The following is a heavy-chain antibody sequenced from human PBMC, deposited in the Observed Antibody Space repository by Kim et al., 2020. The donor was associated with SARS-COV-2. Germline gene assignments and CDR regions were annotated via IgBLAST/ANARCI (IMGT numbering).Heavy chain of an antibody. D-gene: IGHD6-13*01. Sequence: ASVKVSCKASGYTFTSYDINWVRQATGQGLEWMGWMNPNSGNTGYAQKFQGRVTMTRNTSISTAYMELSSLRSEDTAVYYCARVGGYSISWYSNYYSYYGRDVWGQGTTVTVSS. CDR1: GYTFTSYD. J-gene: IGHJ6*02. CDR3: ARVGGYSISWYSNYYSYYGRDV. CDR2: MNPNSGNT. V-gene: IGHV1-8*01.